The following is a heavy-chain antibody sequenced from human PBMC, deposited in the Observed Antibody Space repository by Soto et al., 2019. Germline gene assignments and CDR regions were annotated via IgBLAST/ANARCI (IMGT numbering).Heavy chain of an antibody. Sequence: EVQLVESGGDLVQPGGSLRLSCAASGFSVSSKYMRWVRQAPGKGLEWVSLIQSGGTTYYAGSVKGRFTISRDYSENTLFLQMNSLRVEDTAVYYCTRDDVHFNGDRYYGVPMEVWGKATTVTVSA. CDR1: GFSVSSKY. CDR2: IQSGGTT. V-gene: IGHV3-66*01. CDR3: TRDDVHFNGDRYYGVPMEV. J-gene: IGHJ6*04. D-gene: IGHD2-8*01.